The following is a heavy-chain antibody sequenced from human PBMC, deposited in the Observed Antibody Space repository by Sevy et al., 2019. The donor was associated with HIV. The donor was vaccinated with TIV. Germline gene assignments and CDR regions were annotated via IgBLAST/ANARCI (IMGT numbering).Heavy chain of an antibody. D-gene: IGHD2-2*01. CDR1: GFTFSNYW. CDR3: ARDCNSASCLWGLDV. Sequence: GGSLRLSCAASGFTFSNYWMTWVRQAPGKGLEWVANIKRDGSEKYYVASVKGRFTISRDNVKNSLYMQMNSLRAEDTAVYYCARDCNSASCLWGLDVWGQGTTVTVSS. J-gene: IGHJ6*02. V-gene: IGHV3-7*03. CDR2: IKRDGSEK.